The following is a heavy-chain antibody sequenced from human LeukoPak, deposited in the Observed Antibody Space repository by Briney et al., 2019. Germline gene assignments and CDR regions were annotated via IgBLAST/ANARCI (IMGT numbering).Heavy chain of an antibody. D-gene: IGHD6-19*01. Sequence: SETLSLTCTVSGDSISTYYWGWIRQPAGRRLEWIGRIYTSGSTNYNPSLESRVTMSVDTSKNQFSLNLSSVTAADTAVYYCARAISSGWFKNAFDIWGQGTMVTVSS. V-gene: IGHV4-4*07. J-gene: IGHJ3*02. CDR2: IYTSGST. CDR3: ARAISSGWFKNAFDI. CDR1: GDSISTYY.